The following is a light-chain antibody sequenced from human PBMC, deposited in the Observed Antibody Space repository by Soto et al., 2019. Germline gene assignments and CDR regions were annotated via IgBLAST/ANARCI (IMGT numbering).Light chain of an antibody. CDR1: QSVSKP. V-gene: IGKV3-15*01. CDR3: QQYNNWPQT. CDR2: GAS. J-gene: IGKJ1*01. Sequence: VFTQSRGTLSLYPGERAPLSCRASQSVSKPLAWYQQKPGQAPRLLIYGASTRATGIPARFSGSGSGTEFTLTISSLQSEDFAVYYCQQYNNWPQTFGQGAKVDIK.